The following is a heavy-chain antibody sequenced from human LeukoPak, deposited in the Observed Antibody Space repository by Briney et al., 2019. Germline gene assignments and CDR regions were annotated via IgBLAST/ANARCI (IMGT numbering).Heavy chain of an antibody. CDR2: ISSSSNTI. J-gene: IGHJ4*02. Sequence: GGSLRLSCAASGFTFSSYSMNWVRQAPGKGLEWVSYISSSSNTIYYADSVRGRFTISRDNAKNSLYLQMNSLRAEDTAVYYCARDSSSSWEIYYFDYWGQGTLVTVSS. V-gene: IGHV3-48*01. CDR1: GFTFSSYS. CDR3: ARDSSSSWEIYYFDY. D-gene: IGHD6-13*01.